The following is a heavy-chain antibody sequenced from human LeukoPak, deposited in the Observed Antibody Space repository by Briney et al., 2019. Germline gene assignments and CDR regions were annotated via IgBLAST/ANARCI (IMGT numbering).Heavy chain of an antibody. D-gene: IGHD2-2*01. V-gene: IGHV1-8*01. CDR3: ARNYCSSTSCRLYYYYMDV. CDR2: MNPNSGNT. J-gene: IGHJ6*03. Sequence: ASVTVSCKASGYTLTSYDINGVRQATAQGLEWMGWMNPNSGNTGYAQKVQGRVTMTRHNSISTAYMELSSLRSEDTAVYYCARNYCSSTSCRLYYYYMDVWGKGTTVTISS. CDR1: GYTLTSYD.